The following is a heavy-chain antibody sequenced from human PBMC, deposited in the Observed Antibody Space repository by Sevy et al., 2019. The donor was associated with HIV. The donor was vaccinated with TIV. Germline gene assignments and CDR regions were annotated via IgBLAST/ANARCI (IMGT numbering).Heavy chain of an antibody. V-gene: IGHV3-30*04. CDR3: ARATRDYYNYYYYGMDV. J-gene: IGHJ6*02. Sequence: GGSLRLSCAASGFTFSSYAMHWVRQAPGKGLEWVAVISYDGRNKYYADSVKGRFTISRDNSKNTLYLQMNSLRAEDTAVYYCARATRDYYNYYYYGMDVWGQGTTVTVSS. CDR1: GFTFSSYA. D-gene: IGHD3-22*01. CDR2: ISYDGRNK.